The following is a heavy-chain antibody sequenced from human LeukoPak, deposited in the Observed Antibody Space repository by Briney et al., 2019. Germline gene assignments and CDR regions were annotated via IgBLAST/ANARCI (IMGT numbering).Heavy chain of an antibody. CDR2: ISSSSSYI. CDR1: GFTFSSYS. V-gene: IGHV3-21*01. CDR3: ARDWWGAQRGIGVVPAAIRTGLDV. Sequence: PVGSLRLSCAASGFTFSSYSMNWVRQAPGKGLECVSSISSSSSYIYYADSVKCRFTISRDNAKNSMYLQMNSLRAEDTAVYYCARDWWGAQRGIGVVPAAIRTGLDVWGKGTTVTVSS. D-gene: IGHD2-2*02. J-gene: IGHJ6*04.